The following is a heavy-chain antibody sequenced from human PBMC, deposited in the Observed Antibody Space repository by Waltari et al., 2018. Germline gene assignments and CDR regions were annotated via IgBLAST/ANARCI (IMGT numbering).Heavy chain of an antibody. V-gene: IGHV4-59*11. CDR3: ARVAAAGLDY. CDR2: IYYSGST. Sequence: QVQLQESGPGLVKPSETLSLTCTVSGGSISSHSWSWIRQPPGKGLEWIGYIYYSGSTNYNPSLKSRVTISVDTSKNQFSLKLSSVTAADTAVYYCARVAAAGLDYWGQGTLVTVSS. CDR1: GGSISSHS. J-gene: IGHJ4*02. D-gene: IGHD6-13*01.